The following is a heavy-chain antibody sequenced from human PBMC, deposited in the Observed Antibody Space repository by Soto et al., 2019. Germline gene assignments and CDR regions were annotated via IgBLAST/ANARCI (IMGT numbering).Heavy chain of an antibody. J-gene: IGHJ4*02. Sequence: ASVKVSCKASGYIFTNYAMHWVRQAPGQRLEWMGWINAGNDNTKYSQKFQGRVTITRDTSAGTAYMELSSLRSEDTAVYYCVRADSGSYSHFDYWGQGTLVTVSS. CDR3: VRADSGSYSHFDY. V-gene: IGHV1-3*01. CDR2: INAGNDNT. CDR1: GYIFTNYA. D-gene: IGHD1-26*01.